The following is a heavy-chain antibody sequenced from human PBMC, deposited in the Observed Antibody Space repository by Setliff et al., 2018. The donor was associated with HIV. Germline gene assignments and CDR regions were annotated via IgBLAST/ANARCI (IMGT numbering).Heavy chain of an antibody. CDR2: IYHSGST. V-gene: IGHV4-4*02. J-gene: IGHJ4*02. CDR3: ARSPAAEGF. Sequence: PSETLSLTCDVSGVSISDNNYWNWVRQPPGKGLEWIGEIYHSGSTNYNPSLKSRVTISIDMSKKRFSLKLTSVTAADTAVYYCARSPAAEGFWGQGTLVTVS. CDR1: GVSISDNNY. D-gene: IGHD6-13*01.